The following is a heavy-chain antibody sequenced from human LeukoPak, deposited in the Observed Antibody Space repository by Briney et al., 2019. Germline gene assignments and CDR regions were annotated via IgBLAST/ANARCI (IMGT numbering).Heavy chain of an antibody. V-gene: IGHV1-8*01. CDR2: ITPNRGNT. Sequence: ASLTLSCTASGYTFTSYDINWVRQATGQGLEWMAWITPNRGNTYYAETLKGRFTITRNTSISTAYMELSSLRSGDTAVDYCAGSPMITMVRGAGRGWFDPWGQGTLVTVSS. J-gene: IGHJ5*02. CDR1: GYTFTSYD. D-gene: IGHD3-10*01. CDR3: AGSPMITMVRGAGRGWFDP.